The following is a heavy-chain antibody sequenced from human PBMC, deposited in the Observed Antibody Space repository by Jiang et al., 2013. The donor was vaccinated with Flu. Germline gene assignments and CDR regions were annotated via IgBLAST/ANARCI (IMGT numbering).Heavy chain of an antibody. CDR1: GGSISSYY. D-gene: IGHD3-3*01. Sequence: KPSETLSLTCTVSGGSISSYYWSWIRQPPGKGLEWIGYIYYSGSTNYNPSLKSRVTISVDTSKNQFSLKLSSVTAADTAVYYCARAAGITIFGVVINTPNWFDPWGQGTLVTVSS. CDR2: IYYSGST. CDR3: ARAAGITIFGVVINTPNWFDP. J-gene: IGHJ5*02. V-gene: IGHV4-59*01.